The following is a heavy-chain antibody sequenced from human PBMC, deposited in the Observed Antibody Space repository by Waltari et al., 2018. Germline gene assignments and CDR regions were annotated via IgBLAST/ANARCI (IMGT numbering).Heavy chain of an antibody. Sequence: EVQLLESGGGLVQPGGSLTLSCAASESSFSGTAMTWVRQAPGKGLEWVAAISGSGSTPFYAESVKGRFTISRDNSKNTVFLQMNSLRAEETAVYYCAKAIKGYNSAWFDYWGQGTLVTVSS. CDR1: ESSFSGTA. CDR2: ISGSGSTP. CDR3: AKAIKGYNSAWFDY. J-gene: IGHJ5*01. V-gene: IGHV3-23*01. D-gene: IGHD3-3*01.